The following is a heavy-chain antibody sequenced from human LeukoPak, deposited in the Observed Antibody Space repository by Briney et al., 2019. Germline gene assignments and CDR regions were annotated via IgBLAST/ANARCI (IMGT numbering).Heavy chain of an antibody. CDR2: ISSTSGNK. V-gene: IGHV3-21*01. D-gene: IGHD7-27*01. Sequence: GGSLRLSCTASGFIFSTYSMIWVRHAPGTGLEWVSSISSTSGNKYYADSVKGRFTISRDNAKNLLYLQLNSLRAEDTAVYYCAKGDVSVTREFDYWGQGTLVTVSS. CDR3: AKGDVSVTREFDY. CDR1: GFIFSTYS. J-gene: IGHJ4*02.